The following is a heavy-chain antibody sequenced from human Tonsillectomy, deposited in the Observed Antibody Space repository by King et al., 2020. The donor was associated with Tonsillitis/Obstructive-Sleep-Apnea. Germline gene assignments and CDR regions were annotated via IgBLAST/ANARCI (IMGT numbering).Heavy chain of an antibody. CDR1: GDSINNDHW. CDR2: IYHTGST. D-gene: IGHD6-13*01. Sequence: VQLQESGPGLVKPSGTLSLTCAVSGDSINNDHWWSWVCQPPGKGLDWVGEIYHTGSTNYHPSLKSRVTISVDKSKNQFSLKLSSVTAADTAVYYCASARWDYWGQGTLVTVSS. CDR3: ASARWDY. J-gene: IGHJ4*02. V-gene: IGHV4-4*02.